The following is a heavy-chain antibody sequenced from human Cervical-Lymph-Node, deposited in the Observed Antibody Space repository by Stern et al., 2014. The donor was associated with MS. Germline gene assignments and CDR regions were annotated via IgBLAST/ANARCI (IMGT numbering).Heavy chain of an antibody. CDR3: VRVAGRSDSPETRDVFKY. Sequence: QMQLVQSGAEVKKPGASVKLSCKASGFTFTHFYIHWVRQAPGQGPEWMGIINPSGGVASYAQNFQGRVTMTSDTSTTTVYMELSSLRSDDTAVYYCVRVAGRSDSPETRDVFKYWGQGTVVPVSS. CDR1: GFTFTHFY. CDR2: INPSGGVA. V-gene: IGHV1-46*01. D-gene: IGHD3-10*01. J-gene: IGHJ4*02.